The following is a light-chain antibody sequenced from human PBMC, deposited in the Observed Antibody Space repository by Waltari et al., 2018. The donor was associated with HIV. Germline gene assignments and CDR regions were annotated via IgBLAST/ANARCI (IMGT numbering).Light chain of an antibody. Sequence: QSVLTQPPSLSAAPGQRVTISCSGSSSNFGNNYVSAYQQLPGTGPKLVIYDKNKRPSGIPDRFSGSKSGTSATLGITGLQTGDEADYYCVTWDNSLSAYVFGTGTKVTVL. J-gene: IGLJ1*01. V-gene: IGLV1-51*01. CDR2: DKN. CDR1: SSNFGNNY. CDR3: VTWDNSLSAYV.